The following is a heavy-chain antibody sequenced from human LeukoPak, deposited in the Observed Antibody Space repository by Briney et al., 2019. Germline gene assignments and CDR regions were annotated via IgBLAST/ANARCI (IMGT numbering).Heavy chain of an antibody. V-gene: IGHV3-21*01. D-gene: IGHD6-19*01. CDR3: AGLDSSGWYR. J-gene: IGHJ4*02. CDR2: ISSSSSYL. CDR1: GFTFSSYS. Sequence: GGSLRLSCAASGFTFSSYSMNWVRQAPGKGLEWVSSISSSSSYLYYEDSVKGRFTISRDNAKNSLYLQMNSLRAEDTAVYYCAGLDSSGWYRWGQGTLVTVSS.